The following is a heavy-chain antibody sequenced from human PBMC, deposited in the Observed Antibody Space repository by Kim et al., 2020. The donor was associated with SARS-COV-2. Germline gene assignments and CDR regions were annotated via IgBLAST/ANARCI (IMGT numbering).Heavy chain of an antibody. CDR1: GDSVSSNSAS. J-gene: IGHJ4*02. V-gene: IGHV6-1*01. D-gene: IGHD6-6*01. CDR2: TYYRSKWSY. Sequence: QTLSLTCAISGDSVSSNSASWTWIRQSPSRGLEWLGRTYYRSKWSYAYAVSVKGRITINPDTSKNQFSLQLNSVTPEDTAVYYCVRVSRGSSDFNYWGQGTLVTVSS. CDR3: VRVSRGSSDFNY.